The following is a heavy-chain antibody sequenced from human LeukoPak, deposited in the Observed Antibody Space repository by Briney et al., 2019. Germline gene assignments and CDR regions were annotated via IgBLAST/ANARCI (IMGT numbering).Heavy chain of an antibody. J-gene: IGHJ3*01. D-gene: IGHD5-12*01. CDR3: ARVQGHALPTNALDF. V-gene: IGHV3-66*01. Sequence: GGSLRLSCEVSGVIVSSNYLSWVRPPPGKGLEWVSVLYSGGSTFYADSVKGRFIISRDNSKNTVFLQMNSLRAEDTAVYYCARVQGHALPTNALDFWGQGTMVTVSS. CDR1: GVIVSSNY. CDR2: LYSGGST.